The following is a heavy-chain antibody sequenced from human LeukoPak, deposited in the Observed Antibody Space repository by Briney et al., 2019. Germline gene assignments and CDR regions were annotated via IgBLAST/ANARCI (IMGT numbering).Heavy chain of an antibody. D-gene: IGHD2-21*01. CDR3: AKDLRYCGGDCYSADAFDI. CDR2: ISGSGRRT. V-gene: IGHV3-23*01. Sequence: GGSPRLSCAASGFTFSSYTMNWVRQAPGKGLEWVSGISGSGRRTYYADSVKGRFTISRDNSKNTLYLQMNSLRAEDTAIYYCAKDLRYCGGDCYSADAFDIWGQGTMVTVSS. CDR1: GFTFSSYT. J-gene: IGHJ3*02.